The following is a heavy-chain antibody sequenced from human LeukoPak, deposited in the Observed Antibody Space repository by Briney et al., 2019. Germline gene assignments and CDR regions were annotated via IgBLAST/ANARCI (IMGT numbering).Heavy chain of an antibody. CDR3: ATYCSGGSCYDFDY. J-gene: IGHJ4*02. CDR1: GGTFSSYA. D-gene: IGHD2-15*01. V-gene: IGHV1-69*05. CDR2: IIPIFGTA. Sequence: SVKVSCKASGGTFSSYAISWVRQAPGQGLEWMGGIIPIFGTANYAQKFQGRVTFTTDESTSTAYMELSSLRSEDTAVYYCATYCSGGSCYDFDYWGQGTLVTVSS.